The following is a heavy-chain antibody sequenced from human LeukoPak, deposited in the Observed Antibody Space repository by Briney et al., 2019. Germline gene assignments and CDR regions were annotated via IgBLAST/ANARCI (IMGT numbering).Heavy chain of an antibody. CDR1: GFTFSSYG. CDR2: IRYDGRNK. D-gene: IGHD1-1*01. CDR3: AKGGSNNWSFDN. Sequence: GGSLRLSCAASGFTFSSYGMHWVRQAPGKGLEWVAYIRYDGRNKYSADSVKGRFTIYRDNSKSTLYLQMNSLRPEDTAVYYCAKGGSNNWSFDNWGQGTLVTVSS. V-gene: IGHV3-30*02. J-gene: IGHJ4*02.